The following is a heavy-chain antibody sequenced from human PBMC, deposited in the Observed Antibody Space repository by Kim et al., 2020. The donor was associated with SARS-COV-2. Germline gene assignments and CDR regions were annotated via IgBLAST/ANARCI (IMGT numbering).Heavy chain of an antibody. CDR2: IYTSGST. V-gene: IGHV4-4*07. D-gene: IGHD6-19*01. Sequence: SETLSLTCTVSGGSISSYYWSWIRQPAGKGLEWIGRIYTSGSTNYNPSLKSRVTMSVDTSKNQFSLKLSSVTAADTAVYYCARSTGEQWLVDPWSGHAFDIWGQGTMVTVSS. CDR1: GGSISSYY. J-gene: IGHJ3*02. CDR3: ARSTGEQWLVDPWSGHAFDI.